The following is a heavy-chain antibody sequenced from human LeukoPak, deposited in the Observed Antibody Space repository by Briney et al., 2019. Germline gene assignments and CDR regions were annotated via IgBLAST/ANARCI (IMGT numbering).Heavy chain of an antibody. D-gene: IGHD2-2*01. CDR1: GFTFSSYG. CDR3: ASLEVVVPAAFDY. CDR2: ISYDGSNK. Sequence: GGSLRLSCAASGFTFSSYGMHWVRQAPGKGLEWVAVISYDGSNKYYADSVKGRFTISRDNSKNTLYLQMNSLRAEDTAVYYCASLEVVVPAAFDYWGQGTLVTVSS. V-gene: IGHV3-30*03. J-gene: IGHJ4*02.